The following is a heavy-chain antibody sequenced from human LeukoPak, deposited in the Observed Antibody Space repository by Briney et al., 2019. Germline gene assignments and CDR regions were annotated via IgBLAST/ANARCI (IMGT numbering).Heavy chain of an antibody. V-gene: IGHV3-11*01. CDR1: GFTFSDYY. D-gene: IGHD5-12*01. J-gene: IGHJ4*02. CDR3: ARGWLRLYYFDY. CDR2: ISSSGTTI. Sequence: RTGGSLRLSCAASGFTFSDYYMSWVRQAPGKGLEWVSYISSSGTTIYYADSVKGRFTISRDNAKNSLYLQMNSLRAEDTAVYYCARGWLRLYYFDYWGQGTLVTVSS.